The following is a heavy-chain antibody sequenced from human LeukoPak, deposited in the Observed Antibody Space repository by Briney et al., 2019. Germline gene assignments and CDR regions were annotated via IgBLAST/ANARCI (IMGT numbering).Heavy chain of an antibody. D-gene: IGHD4-17*01. CDR3: ARDRGNGDYGDYFDS. J-gene: IGHJ4*02. CDR2: IQTSGRV. V-gene: IGHV4-61*02. CDR1: GGSVTSGPNY. Sequence: SETLSLTYSASGGSVTSGPNYWNWIRRPAGKGLEWIGRIQTSGRVNYNPSLKSRVTVYLDTPKNLVSLQLTSVTAADTAVYYCARDRGNGDYGDYFDSWGQGTQVTVSS.